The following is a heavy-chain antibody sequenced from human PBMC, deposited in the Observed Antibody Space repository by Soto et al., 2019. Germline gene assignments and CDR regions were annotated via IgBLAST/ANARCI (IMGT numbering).Heavy chain of an antibody. D-gene: IGHD6-19*01. CDR2: INPGDGRA. Sequence: GASVKVSCKASGYTFTTYYIRWVRQAPGQGPEWMGVINPGDGRASYAQKFQGRVTMTSDTSTSTAHMELSSLRSEDTAVYYCASSVAVVGRVPFEYWGQGTLVTVSS. CDR3: ASSVAVVGRVPFEY. CDR1: GYTFTTYY. V-gene: IGHV1-46*01. J-gene: IGHJ4*02.